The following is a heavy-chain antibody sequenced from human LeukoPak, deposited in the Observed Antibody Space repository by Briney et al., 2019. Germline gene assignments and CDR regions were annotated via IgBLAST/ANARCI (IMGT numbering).Heavy chain of an antibody. CDR2: IKQDGSEK. D-gene: IGHD1-26*01. CDR3: ARGMGATSYYYYMDV. CDR1: GFTFSSYW. J-gene: IGHJ6*03. V-gene: IGHV3-7*01. Sequence: GGSLRLSCAASGFTFSSYWMSWVRQAPGKGLEWVANIKQDGSEKYYVDSVKGRFTISRDNAKNSLYLQMNSLRAEDTAVYYCARGMGATSYYYYMDVWGKGTTVTISS.